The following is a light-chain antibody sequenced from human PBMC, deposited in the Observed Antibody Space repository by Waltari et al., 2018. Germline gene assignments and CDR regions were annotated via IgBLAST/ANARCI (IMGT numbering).Light chain of an antibody. CDR2: KAS. J-gene: IGKJ1*01. CDR3: QQYRINPWT. V-gene: IGKV1-5*03. Sequence: DIQMTQSPSTLSTSVGDRVTITCRASENVNSWLAWYQVKPGKAPKLLIQKASNLESGVPSSFSGSGSGTEFALTISSLQADDFATYYCQQYRINPWTFVQWTKVEI. CDR1: ENVNSW.